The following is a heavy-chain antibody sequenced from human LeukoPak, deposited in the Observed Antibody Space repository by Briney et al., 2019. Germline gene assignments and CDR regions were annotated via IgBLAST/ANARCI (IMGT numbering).Heavy chain of an antibody. V-gene: IGHV3-73*01. D-gene: IGHD4-17*01. CDR3: TRLNYGLDY. Sequence: PGGSLKLSCAASGFTFSVSAMHWVRQASGKGLEWVGRIRTKTNNYATAYASSVKGRFTISRDDSKNTAYLQMNSLKTEDSAMYYCTRLNYGLDYWGQGTLVTVSS. J-gene: IGHJ4*02. CDR1: GFTFSVSA. CDR2: IRTKTNNYAT.